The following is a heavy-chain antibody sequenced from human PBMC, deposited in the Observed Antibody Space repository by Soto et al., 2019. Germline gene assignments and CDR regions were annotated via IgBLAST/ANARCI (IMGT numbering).Heavy chain of an antibody. CDR1: GFTFSSYG. CDR3: XKDLGGVSSTHYYGMDV. V-gene: IGHV3-30*18. CDR2: ISYDGSNK. Sequence: GGSLRLSCAASGFTFSSYGMHWVRQAPGKGLEWVAVISYDGSNKYYADSVKGRFTISKNNSKNTLYLQMNSLRAEDTAVYYCXKDLGGVSSTHYYGMDVWGQGTTVTVSS. D-gene: IGHD1-26*01. J-gene: IGHJ6*02.